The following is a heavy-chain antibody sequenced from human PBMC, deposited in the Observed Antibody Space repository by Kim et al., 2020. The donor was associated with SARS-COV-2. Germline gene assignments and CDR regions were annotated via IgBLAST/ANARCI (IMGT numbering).Heavy chain of an antibody. CDR3: ARDGALRYFDWLPRSHYYYGMDV. Sequence: SETLSLTCTVSGGSISSGGYYWSWIRQHPGKGLEWIGYIYYSGSTYYNPSLKSRVTISVDTSKNQFSLKLSSVTAADTAVYYCARDGALRYFDWLPRSHYYYGMDVWGQGTTVTVSS. CDR1: GGSISSGGYY. CDR2: IYYSGST. J-gene: IGHJ6*02. D-gene: IGHD3-9*01. V-gene: IGHV4-31*03.